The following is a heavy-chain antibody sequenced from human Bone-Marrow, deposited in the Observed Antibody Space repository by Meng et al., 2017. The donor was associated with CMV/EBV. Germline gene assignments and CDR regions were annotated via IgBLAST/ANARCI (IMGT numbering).Heavy chain of an antibody. CDR2: INPNSGGT. V-gene: IGHV1-2*02. CDR1: GYTFTGYY. Sequence: ASVKVSCKASGYTFTGYYMHWVRQAPGQGLEWMGWINPNSGGTNYAQKVQGRVTMTTDTSTSTAYMELRSLRSDDTAVYYCARVHISSSYKGDYWGQGTLVTVSS. CDR3: ARVHISSSYKGDY. D-gene: IGHD6-6*01. J-gene: IGHJ4*02.